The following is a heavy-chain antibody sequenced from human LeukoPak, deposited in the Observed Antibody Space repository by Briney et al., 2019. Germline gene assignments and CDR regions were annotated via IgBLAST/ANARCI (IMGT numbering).Heavy chain of an antibody. CDR3: ATDLFGAGDAFDI. CDR2: LDPEDGET. V-gene: IGHV1-24*01. J-gene: IGHJ3*02. Sequence: ASVKVSCKVSGYTLTELSMHWVRQAPGKGLEWMGGLDPEDGETIYAQKFQGRVTMTEDTSTDTAYMELSSLRSEDTAVYYCATDLFGAGDAFDIWGQGTMVTVSS. D-gene: IGHD4/OR15-4a*01. CDR1: GYTLTELS.